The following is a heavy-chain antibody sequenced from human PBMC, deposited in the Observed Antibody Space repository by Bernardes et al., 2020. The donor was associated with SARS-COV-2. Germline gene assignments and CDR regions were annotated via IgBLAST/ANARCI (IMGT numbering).Heavy chain of an antibody. D-gene: IGHD6-13*01. J-gene: IGHJ4*02. CDR1: GGSFSGYY. Sequence: SETLSLTCAVYGGSFSGYYWSWIRQPPGKGLEWIGEINHSGSTNYNPSLKSRVTISVDTSKNQFSLKLSSVTAADTAVYYCARVGKVAAAGSWRDPTWKYYFDYWGQGTLVTVSS. CDR3: ARVGKVAAAGSWRDPTWKYYFDY. V-gene: IGHV4-34*01. CDR2: INHSGST.